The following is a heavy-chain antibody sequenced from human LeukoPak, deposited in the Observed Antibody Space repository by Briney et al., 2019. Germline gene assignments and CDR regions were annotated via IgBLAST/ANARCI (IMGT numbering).Heavy chain of an antibody. Sequence: GGSLRLSCAASGFTFSSYWMSWVRQAPGKGLEWVANIKQDGSEKYYVDSVKGRFTISRDNAKNSLYLQMNSLRAEDTAVYYCASPVFHGSAPSLYYYYMAVWGKGTTVTISS. D-gene: IGHD3-10*01. CDR2: IKQDGSEK. CDR1: GFTFSSYW. J-gene: IGHJ6*03. CDR3: ASPVFHGSAPSLYYYYMAV. V-gene: IGHV3-7*03.